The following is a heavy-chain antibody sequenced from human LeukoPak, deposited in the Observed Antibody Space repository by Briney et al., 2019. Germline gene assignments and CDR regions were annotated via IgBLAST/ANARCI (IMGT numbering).Heavy chain of an antibody. CDR3: AKGGIHRGYYYYYMDV. CDR1: GFTFSSYG. J-gene: IGHJ6*03. Sequence: GGSLRLSCAASGFTFSSYGMHWVRQAPGKGLEWVAFIRYDGSNKYYADSVKGRFTISRDNAKNSLYLQMNSLRAEDTALYFCAKGGIHRGYYYYYMDVWGKGTTVTISS. D-gene: IGHD6-13*01. CDR2: IRYDGSNK. V-gene: IGHV3-30*02.